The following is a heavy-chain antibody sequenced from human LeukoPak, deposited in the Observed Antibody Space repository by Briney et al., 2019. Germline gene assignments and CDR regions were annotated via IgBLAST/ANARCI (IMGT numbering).Heavy chain of an antibody. CDR1: GFTFSSYW. Sequence: PGGSLRLSCAASGFTFSSYWMSWVRQAPGKGLEWVANIKQDGSEKYYVDSVKGRLTISRDNAKNSLYLQMNSLRAEDAAVYYCARTYPRKTHNDAFDIWGQGTMVTVSS. J-gene: IGHJ3*02. CDR2: IKQDGSEK. V-gene: IGHV3-7*01. CDR3: ARTYPRKTHNDAFDI. D-gene: IGHD2-21*01.